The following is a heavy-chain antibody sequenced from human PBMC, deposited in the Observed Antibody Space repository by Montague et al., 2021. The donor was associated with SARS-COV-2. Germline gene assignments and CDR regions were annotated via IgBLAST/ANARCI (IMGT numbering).Heavy chain of an antibody. Sequence: SETLSLTCALSGGSFSNYYWSWIRQPPGKGLEWIGEVNQSGTTIYNPSVKSGVTISEDTSKNQFYLRLNSVTAADTAVYYCARGQRPVVVPGAGLAGRAFDIWGQGTMVTVSS. V-gene: IGHV4-34*01. CDR1: GGSFSNYY. CDR2: VNQSGTT. CDR3: ARGQRPVVVPGAGLAGRAFDI. D-gene: IGHD2-2*01. J-gene: IGHJ3*02.